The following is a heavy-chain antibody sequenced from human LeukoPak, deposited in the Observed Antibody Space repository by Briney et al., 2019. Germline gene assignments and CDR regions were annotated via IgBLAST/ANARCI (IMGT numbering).Heavy chain of an antibody. D-gene: IGHD3-10*01. CDR2: INHSGST. Sequence: SETLSLTCAVYGGSFSGYYWSWIRQPPGKGLEWIGEINHSGSTNYSPSLKSRVTISLDTSRNQFSLKLNSVTAADTAVYYCAKSNGYGLIDIGGQGTMVTVSS. J-gene: IGHJ3*02. CDR1: GGSFSGYY. CDR3: AKSNGYGLIDI. V-gene: IGHV4-34*01.